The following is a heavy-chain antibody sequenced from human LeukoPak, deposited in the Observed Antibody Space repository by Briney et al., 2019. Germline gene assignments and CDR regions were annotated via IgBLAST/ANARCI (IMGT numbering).Heavy chain of an antibody. D-gene: IGHD2-21*02. J-gene: IGHJ4*02. Sequence: EASVKVSCKTSGYTFSTYSISWVRQATGQGLEWMGWMNPNSGNTGYAQKFQGRVTMTRNTSISTAYMELSSLRSEDTAVYYRARTGNMVTAIRRGFDYWGQGTLVTVSS. CDR1: GYTFSTYS. CDR2: MNPNSGNT. V-gene: IGHV1-8*02. CDR3: ARTGNMVTAIRRGFDY.